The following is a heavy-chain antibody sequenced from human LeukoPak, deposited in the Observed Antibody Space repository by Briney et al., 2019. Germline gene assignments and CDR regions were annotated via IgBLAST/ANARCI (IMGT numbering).Heavy chain of an antibody. CDR3: AKRGVQQWLVDWYFDY. Sequence: GGSLRLSCAASGFTFYNYAMSWVRQAPGKGLERVSGISGSGGSTFYAEFVKGRFTISRDNSKLYLQMNSLRAEDTAVYYCAKRGVQQWLVDWYFDYWGQGTLVTVSS. CDR2: ISGSGGST. D-gene: IGHD6-19*01. V-gene: IGHV3-23*01. CDR1: GFTFYNYA. J-gene: IGHJ4*02.